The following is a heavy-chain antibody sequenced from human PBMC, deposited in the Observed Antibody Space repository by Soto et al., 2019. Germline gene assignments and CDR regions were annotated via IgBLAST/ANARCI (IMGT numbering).Heavy chain of an antibody. V-gene: IGHV4-4*02. J-gene: IGHJ6*02. CDR3: ARGLLRDGMDV. CDR2: IYHSGST. D-gene: IGHD3-22*01. Sequence: SETLSLTCAVSGGSISSSNWWSWVRQPPGKGLEWIGEIYHSGSTNYNPSLKSRVTISVDTSKNQFSLKLSSVTAADTAVYYCARGLLRDGMDVWGQGTTVTDSS. CDR1: GGSISSSNW.